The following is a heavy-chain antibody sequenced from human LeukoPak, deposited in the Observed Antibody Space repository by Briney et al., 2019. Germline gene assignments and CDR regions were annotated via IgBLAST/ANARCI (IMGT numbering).Heavy chain of an antibody. V-gene: IGHV1-18*01. CDR3: ARGELQNAPLYHY. CDR2: ISAYNGNT. Sequence: ASVKVSCKASGYTFTSYGISWVRQAPGQGLEWMGWISAYNGNTNYAQKFQGRVTLTSDTSTSTVYMELSSLKSEDTAVYFCARGELQNAPLYHYWGQGTLVIVSS. J-gene: IGHJ4*02. CDR1: GYTFTSYG. D-gene: IGHD2-8*01.